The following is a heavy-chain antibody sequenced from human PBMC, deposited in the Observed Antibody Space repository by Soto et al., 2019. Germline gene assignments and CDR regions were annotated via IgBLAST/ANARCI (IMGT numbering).Heavy chain of an antibody. CDR3: ARTYYDFWSGQFLTHYYYYYYMDV. Sequence: SETLSLTCTVSGGSISSYYWSWIRQPPGKGLEWIGYIYYSGSTNYNPSLKSRVTIPVDTSKNQFSLKLSSLTAADPAVYYCARTYYDFWSGQFLTHYYYYYYMDVWGKGTTVTVSS. J-gene: IGHJ6*03. CDR1: GGSISSYY. CDR2: IYYSGST. V-gene: IGHV4-59*01. D-gene: IGHD3-3*01.